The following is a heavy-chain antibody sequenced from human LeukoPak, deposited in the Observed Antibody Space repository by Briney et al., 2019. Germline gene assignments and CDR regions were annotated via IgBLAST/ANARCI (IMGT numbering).Heavy chain of an antibody. CDR3: ARVRYYYDSSGQGYYFDY. J-gene: IGHJ4*02. D-gene: IGHD3-22*01. V-gene: IGHV1-2*06. CDR2: INPNSGGT. CDR1: GYTFTGYY. Sequence: ASVKVSCKASGYTFTGYYMHWVRQAPGQGLEWMGRINPNSGGTNYAQMFQGRVTMTRDTSISTAYMELSRLRSDDTAVYYCARVRYYYDSSGQGYYFDYWGQGTLVTVSS.